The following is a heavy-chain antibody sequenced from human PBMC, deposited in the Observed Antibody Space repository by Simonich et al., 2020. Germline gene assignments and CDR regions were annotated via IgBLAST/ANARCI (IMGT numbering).Heavy chain of an antibody. CDR3: ARWAYSSSYFDY. V-gene: IGHV4-39*01. CDR1: GGSISSSSYY. J-gene: IGHJ4*02. CDR2: IYYSVST. Sequence: QLQLQESGPGLVKPSETLSLTCTVSGGSISSSSYYWGWIRQPPGKGLGWIGSIYYSVSTYDNPSLTSRVTISVDTSKNQFSLKLSSVTAADTAVYYCARWAYSSSYFDYWGQGTLVTVSS. D-gene: IGHD6-6*01.